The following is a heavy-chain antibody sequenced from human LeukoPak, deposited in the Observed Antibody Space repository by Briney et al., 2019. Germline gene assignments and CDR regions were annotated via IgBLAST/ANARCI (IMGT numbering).Heavy chain of an antibody. J-gene: IGHJ4*02. V-gene: IGHV3-23*01. Sequence: GGPLGPSVAASGSPFSGLPMSGAGQAPGRGRGGASPFSNNGGYTYYADSVQGRFTISRDNSKSTLCLQMNSLRAEDTAVYYCAKQLGYCSDGSCYFPYWGQGTLVTVSS. CDR3: AKQLGYCSDGSCYFPY. CDR1: GSPFSGLP. CDR2: FSNNGGYT. D-gene: IGHD2-15*01.